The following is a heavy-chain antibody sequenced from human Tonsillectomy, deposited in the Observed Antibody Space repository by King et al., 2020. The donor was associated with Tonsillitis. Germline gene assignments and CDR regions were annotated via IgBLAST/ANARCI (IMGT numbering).Heavy chain of an antibody. Sequence: VQLQQWGAGLLKPSETLSLTCAGYGGSFSGYYWSWIRQPPGKGLEWIGEINHSGSTNYNPSLKSRVTISVDTSKKQFSLKLSAVTAADTAVYYCARVDIVVVPAALSYFDLWGRGTLVTVSS. CDR2: INHSGST. CDR1: GGSFSGYY. J-gene: IGHJ2*01. CDR3: ARVDIVVVPAALSYFDL. V-gene: IGHV4-34*01. D-gene: IGHD2-2*01.